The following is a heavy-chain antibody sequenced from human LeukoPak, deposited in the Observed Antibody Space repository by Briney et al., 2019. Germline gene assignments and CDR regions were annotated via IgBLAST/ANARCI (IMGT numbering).Heavy chain of an antibody. Sequence: GEFLKISCKGSGYSFTSSWIGWVRQMPGKGLEWMGIIYPGDSDTRYSPSFQGQVTISADKSISTAYLQWSSLKASDTAMYYCARLRYSSSQGYFDYWGQGTLVTVSS. CDR2: IYPGDSDT. J-gene: IGHJ4*02. D-gene: IGHD6-13*01. CDR1: GYSFTSSW. V-gene: IGHV5-51*01. CDR3: ARLRYSSSQGYFDY.